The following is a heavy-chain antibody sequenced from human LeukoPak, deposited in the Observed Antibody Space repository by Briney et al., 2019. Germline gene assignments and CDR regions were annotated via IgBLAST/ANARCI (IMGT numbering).Heavy chain of an antibody. J-gene: IGHJ6*03. CDR2: MNPNSGNT. V-gene: IGHV1-8*01. CDR3: ARKENYYYYMDV. CDR1: GYTFTSYD. Sequence: ASVKVSCKASGYTFTSYDINWVRQATGQGLEWMGWMNPNSGNTGYAQKFQGRVTMTRNTSISTAYMELSSLRSEDTAVYYCARKENYYYYMDVWGKGTTVTISS.